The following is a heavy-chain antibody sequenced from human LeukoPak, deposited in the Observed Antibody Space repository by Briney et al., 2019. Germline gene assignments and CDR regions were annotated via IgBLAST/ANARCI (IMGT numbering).Heavy chain of an antibody. CDR1: GFTFSGSA. Sequence: PGGSLRLSCAASGFTFSGSAMHWVRQASGKGLEWVGLIRSKSNSYATAYAASVKGRFTISRDDSKNTAYLQMDSLKTEDTAVYYCTGLEMATTYGMDVWGQGTTVTVSS. CDR2: IRSKSNSYAT. V-gene: IGHV3-73*01. D-gene: IGHD5-24*01. J-gene: IGHJ6*02. CDR3: TGLEMATTYGMDV.